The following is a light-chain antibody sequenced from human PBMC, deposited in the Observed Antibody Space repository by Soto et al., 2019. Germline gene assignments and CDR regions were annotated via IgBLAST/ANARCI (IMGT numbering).Light chain of an antibody. J-gene: IGKJ4*01. CDR1: QSVSSY. CDR2: DAS. V-gene: IGKV3-11*01. Sequence: EIVFTQSPATLSLSPGERATLSCRASQSVSSYLAWYQQKPGQAPRLLIYDASSRATGIPDRISGSGSGTDFTLSISSLQSEHVAVYYCQQYNSWPLTFGGGTKVDI. CDR3: QQYNSWPLT.